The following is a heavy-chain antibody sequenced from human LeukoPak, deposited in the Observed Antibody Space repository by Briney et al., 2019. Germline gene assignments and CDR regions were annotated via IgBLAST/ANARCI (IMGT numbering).Heavy chain of an antibody. J-gene: IGHJ5*02. CDR2: IYYSGST. D-gene: IGHD3-22*01. Sequence: SETLSLTCTVSGGSISSGGYYWSWIRQHPGKGLEWIGYIYYSGSTYYNPSLKSRVTISVDTSKNQFSLKLSSVTAADTAVYYCARGGDDSSGYYYHWGQGTLVTVSS. CDR3: ARGGDDSSGYYYH. V-gene: IGHV4-31*03. CDR1: GGSISSGGYY.